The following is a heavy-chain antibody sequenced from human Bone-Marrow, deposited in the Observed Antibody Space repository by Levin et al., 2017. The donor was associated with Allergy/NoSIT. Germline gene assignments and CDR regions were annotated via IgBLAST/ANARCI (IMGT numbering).Heavy chain of an antibody. Sequence: ASVKVSCKASGYTFTTYYMHWVRQAPGQGLEWMGIINPSDENTKYAQKFQGRVTMTTNTSTSTVYMELNSLRSEDTAMYYCARPHCSGGVCYSVSSSYALDVWGQGTTVTVSS. D-gene: IGHD2-15*01. CDR2: INPSDENT. V-gene: IGHV1-46*01. CDR1: GYTFTTYY. CDR3: ARPHCSGGVCYSVSSSYALDV. J-gene: IGHJ6*02.